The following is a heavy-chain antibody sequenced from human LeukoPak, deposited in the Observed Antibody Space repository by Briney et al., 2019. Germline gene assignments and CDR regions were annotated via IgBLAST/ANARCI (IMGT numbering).Heavy chain of an antibody. Sequence: KPSETLSLTCTVSGDSINGYYWNWIRQPPGKGLEWIGYIHYGGNTNYNPSLKSRVTISLDTSRKFFSLNLSSVTAADTAVYYCARDLHLGWFDSWGQGTLVHVSS. J-gene: IGHJ5*01. V-gene: IGHV4-59*12. CDR2: IHYGGNT. CDR3: ARDLHLGWFDS. CDR1: GDSINGYY. D-gene: IGHD7-27*01.